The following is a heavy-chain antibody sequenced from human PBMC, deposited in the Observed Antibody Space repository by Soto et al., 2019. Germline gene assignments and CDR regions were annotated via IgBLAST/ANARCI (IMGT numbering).Heavy chain of an antibody. CDR1: GFTFRAYY. CDR3: ARDSVRDYLYYYYGMDV. J-gene: IGHJ6*02. D-gene: IGHD4-17*01. V-gene: IGHV3-11*04. CDR2: ISTGGSTI. Sequence: GGSLRLSCTASGFTFRAYYMNWIRQAPGKGLEWVSYISTGGSTIFYADSVKGRFTISRDNDKNSLSLQMNSLRADDTAVYYCARDSVRDYLYYYYGMDVWGQGTTVTVSS.